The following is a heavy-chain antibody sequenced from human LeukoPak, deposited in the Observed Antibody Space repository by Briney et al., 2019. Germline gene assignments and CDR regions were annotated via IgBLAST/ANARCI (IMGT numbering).Heavy chain of an antibody. CDR3: AKDLGYYYGSGSYPSDY. J-gene: IGHJ4*02. CDR1: GFTFSSYS. Sequence: PGGSLRLPCAASGFTFSSYSMNWVRQAPGKGLEWVSAISGSGGSTYYADSVKGRFTISRDNSKNTLYLQMNSLRAEDTAVYYCAKDLGYYYGSGSYPSDYWGQGTLVTVSS. CDR2: ISGSGGST. D-gene: IGHD3-10*01. V-gene: IGHV3-23*01.